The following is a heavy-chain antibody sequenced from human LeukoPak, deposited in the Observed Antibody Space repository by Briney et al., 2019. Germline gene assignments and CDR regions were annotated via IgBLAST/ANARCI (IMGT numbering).Heavy chain of an antibody. CDR2: IYTSGST. CDR1: GGSISSYY. V-gene: IGHV4-4*07. Sequence: SETLSLTCTVSGGSISSYYWSWIRQPAGEGLEWIGRIYTSGSTNYNPSLKSRVTMSVDTSKNQFSLKLSSVTAADTAVYYCAGSDFDYGGNRPVDYWGQGTLVTVSS. J-gene: IGHJ4*02. D-gene: IGHD4-23*01. CDR3: AGSDFDYGGNRPVDY.